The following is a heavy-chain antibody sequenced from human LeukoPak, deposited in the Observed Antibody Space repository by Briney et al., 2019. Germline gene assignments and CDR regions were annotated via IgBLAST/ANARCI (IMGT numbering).Heavy chain of an antibody. V-gene: IGHV3-7*01. D-gene: IGHD4-17*01. CDR3: AREATVWVPDY. J-gene: IGHJ4*02. CDR1: GFTFSSYW. CDR2: IKQDGSEI. Sequence: QPGGSLRLSCVASGFTFSSYWMSWIRQAPGKGLEWVANIKQDGSEIYYVDSVKGRFTISRDNAKHSLYLQMNSLRAEDTAVYYCAREATVWVPDYWAREPWSPSPQ.